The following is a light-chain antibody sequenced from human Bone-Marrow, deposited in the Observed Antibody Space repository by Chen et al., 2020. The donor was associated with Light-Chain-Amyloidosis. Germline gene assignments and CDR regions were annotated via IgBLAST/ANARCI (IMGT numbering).Light chain of an antibody. V-gene: IGLV8-61*01. CDR3: VLYMGSGTWV. CDR1: SGSVSTSYY. Sequence: QTVVAQEPSFSVSPVGTGTLTCRLSSGSVSTSYYPSWYQQTPGQAPRTLIYSTNTRSSGVPDRFSGSILGNKAALTITGAQADDESDYYCVLYMGSGTWVFGGGTKLTVL. CDR2: STN. J-gene: IGLJ3*02.